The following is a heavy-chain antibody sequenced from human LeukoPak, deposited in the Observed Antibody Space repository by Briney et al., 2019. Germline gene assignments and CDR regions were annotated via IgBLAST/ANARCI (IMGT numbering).Heavy chain of an antibody. D-gene: IGHD6-13*01. V-gene: IGHV3-53*01. CDR2: IYSGGST. Sequence: GGSLRLPCAASGFTFSSYGMNWVRQAPGKGLEWVSVIYSGGSTYYADSVKGRFTISRDNSNNTLYLQMNSLRAEDTAVYYCAGRGFIAAAGYFYYGMDVWGQGTTVTVSS. CDR1: GFTFSSYG. CDR3: AGRGFIAAAGYFYYGMDV. J-gene: IGHJ6*02.